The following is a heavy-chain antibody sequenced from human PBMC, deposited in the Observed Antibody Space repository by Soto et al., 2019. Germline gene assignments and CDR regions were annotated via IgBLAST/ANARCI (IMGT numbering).Heavy chain of an antibody. J-gene: IGHJ4*02. CDR1: GFTFSDYY. V-gene: IGHV3-11*01. D-gene: IGHD3-10*01. CDR3: ARDFAINPQPITMVRGVIPKPQYSSGWYYFDY. CDR2: ISSSGSTI. Sequence: GGSLRLSCAASGFTFSDYYMSWIRQAPGKGLEWVSYISSSGSTIYYADSVKGRFTISRDNAKNSLYLQMNSLRAEDTAVYYCARDFAINPQPITMVRGVIPKPQYSSGWYYFDYWGQGTLVTVSS.